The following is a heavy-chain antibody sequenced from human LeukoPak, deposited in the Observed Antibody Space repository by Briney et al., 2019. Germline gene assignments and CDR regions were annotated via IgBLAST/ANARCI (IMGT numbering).Heavy chain of an antibody. J-gene: IGHJ4*02. CDR1: GFTFSSYS. D-gene: IGHD3-22*01. Sequence: GGSLRLSCAASGFTFSSYSVNWVRQAPGKGLEWVSSISSSSSYIYYADSVKGRFTISRDNAKNSLYLQMNSLRAEDTAVYYCARDSRDSSGYKKYYFDYWGQGTLVTVSS. CDR3: ARDSRDSSGYKKYYFDY. V-gene: IGHV3-21*01. CDR2: ISSSSSYI.